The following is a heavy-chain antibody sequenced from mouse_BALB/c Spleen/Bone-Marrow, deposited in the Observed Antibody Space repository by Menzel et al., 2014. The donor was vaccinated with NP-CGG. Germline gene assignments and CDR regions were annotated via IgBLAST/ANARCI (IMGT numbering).Heavy chain of an antibody. V-gene: IGHV1-80*01. Sequence: VQVVESGAELVRPGSSVKISCKASGYAFSVYWMNWVKQRPGQGLEWIGQIYPGDGDTNYNGKFKGRATLTADKSSSTAYMQLSSLTSEDSAVYFCARGGISVDYWGQGTTLTVSS. CDR2: IYPGDGDT. CDR3: ARGGISVDY. J-gene: IGHJ2*01. CDR1: GYAFSVYW.